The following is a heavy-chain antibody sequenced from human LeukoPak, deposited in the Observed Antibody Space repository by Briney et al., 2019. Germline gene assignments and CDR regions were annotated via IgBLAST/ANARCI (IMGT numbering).Heavy chain of an antibody. D-gene: IGHD3-3*01. J-gene: IGHJ3*02. Sequence: SETLSLTCTVSGGSISSSSYYWGWIRQPPGKGLEWIGSIYYSGSTYYNPSLKSRVTISVDTSKNQFSLKLSSVTAADTAVYYCARDTNAFDIWGQGTMVTVSS. CDR1: GGSISSSSYY. CDR2: IYYSGST. V-gene: IGHV4-39*07. CDR3: ARDTNAFDI.